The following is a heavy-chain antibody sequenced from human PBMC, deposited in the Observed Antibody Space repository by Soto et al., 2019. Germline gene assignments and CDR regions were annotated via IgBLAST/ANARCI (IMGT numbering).Heavy chain of an antibody. Sequence: GGSLRLSCAASGFTFSDYYMSWIRQAPGKGLEWVSYISSSGSTIYYADSVKGRFTISRDNSKNTLYLQMNSLRAEDTAVYYCAKATATGGGAFDICGQGTMVTVSS. V-gene: IGHV3-11*04. D-gene: IGHD2-8*02. CDR2: ISSSGSTI. CDR3: AKATATGGGAFDI. J-gene: IGHJ3*02. CDR1: GFTFSDYY.